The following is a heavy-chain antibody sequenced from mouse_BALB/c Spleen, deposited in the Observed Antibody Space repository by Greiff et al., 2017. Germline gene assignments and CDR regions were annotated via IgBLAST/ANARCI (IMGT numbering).Heavy chain of an antibody. V-gene: IGHV2-6-2*01. CDR3: ARQDYGNYWAMDY. CDR2: IWSDGST. D-gene: IGHD2-1*01. J-gene: IGHJ4*01. CDR1: GFSLTSYG. Sequence: QVQLKESGPDLVAPSQSLSITCTVSGFSLTSYGVHWVRQPPGKGLEWLVVIWSDGSTTYNSALKSRLSISKDNSKSQVFLKMNSLQTDDTAMYYCARQDYGNYWAMDYWGQGTSVTVSS.